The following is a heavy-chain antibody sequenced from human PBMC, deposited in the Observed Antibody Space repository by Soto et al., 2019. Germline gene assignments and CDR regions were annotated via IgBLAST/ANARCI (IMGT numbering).Heavy chain of an antibody. CDR2: IVVVNGNT. Sequence: ELVQSGPEAREPGTSVKVSCRASGFSFGDSAVQWVRQGRGQRLEWIGWIVVVNGNTNYAPRFEGRVTLTRDASTRTSHIELTSLSSDDTAVYFCAVTDLPFRPLTEPSENGMDVWGQGTTVTASS. J-gene: IGHJ6*02. D-gene: IGHD2-8*01. CDR3: AVTDLPFRPLTEPSENGMDV. CDR1: GFSFGDSA. V-gene: IGHV1-58*01.